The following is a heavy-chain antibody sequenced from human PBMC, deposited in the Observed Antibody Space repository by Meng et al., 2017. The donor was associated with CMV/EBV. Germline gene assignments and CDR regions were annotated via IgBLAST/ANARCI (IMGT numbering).Heavy chain of an antibody. CDR2: IRYDGSNK. Sequence: LSCAASGFTFSSYGMHWVRQAPGKGLEWVAFIRYDGSNKYYADSVKGPFTLSIYPSPHTLSLPLPSLIAAHTSVYYCAMPPISSLCYLCQGTLVTVSS. CDR3: AMPPISSLCY. J-gene: IGHJ4*02. CDR1: GFTFSSYG. V-gene: IGHV3-30*02.